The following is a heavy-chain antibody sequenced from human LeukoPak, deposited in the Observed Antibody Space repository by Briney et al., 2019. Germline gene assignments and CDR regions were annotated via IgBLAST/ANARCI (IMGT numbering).Heavy chain of an antibody. CDR2: IWYDGSQK. CDR1: GFTFSTYG. D-gene: IGHD6-19*01. Sequence: PERSLRLSCAASGFTFSTYGMHWVRQAPGKGLEWVAVIWYDGSQKYHADSVKDRFTISRDNSKNMLYLQMNSLRAEDTAVYYCARDGGSTGWVDYWGQGTLVTVSS. V-gene: IGHV3-33*01. J-gene: IGHJ4*02. CDR3: ARDGGSTGWVDY.